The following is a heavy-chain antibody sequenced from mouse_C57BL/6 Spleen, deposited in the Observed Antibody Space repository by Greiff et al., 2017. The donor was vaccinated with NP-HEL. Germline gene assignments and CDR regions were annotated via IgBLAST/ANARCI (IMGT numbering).Heavy chain of an antibody. CDR2: INPGSGGT. Sequence: VKLMESGAELVRPGTSVKVSCKASGYAFTNYLIEWVKQRPGQGLEWIGVINPGSGGTNYNEKFKGKATLTADKSSSTAYMQLSSLTSEDSAVYFCAREFSHYFDYWGQGTTLTVSS. V-gene: IGHV1-54*01. CDR3: AREFSHYFDY. J-gene: IGHJ2*01. CDR1: GYAFTNYL.